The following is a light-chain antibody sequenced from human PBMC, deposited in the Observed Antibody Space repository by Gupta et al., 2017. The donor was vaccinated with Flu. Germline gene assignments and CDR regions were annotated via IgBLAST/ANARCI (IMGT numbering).Light chain of an antibody. CDR3: SSYTSTDTFYV. Sequence: QYALTQPASVSGSPGQSINISCSGTSSDVGRSNSVSWYRQDPGKAPKLIIYDVTSRPSGISSRFSGSKSGNTASLTISGLQAEDETDYYCSSYTSTDTFYVFGTGTKVTVL. CDR2: DVT. CDR1: SSDVGRSNS. V-gene: IGLV2-14*01. J-gene: IGLJ1*01.